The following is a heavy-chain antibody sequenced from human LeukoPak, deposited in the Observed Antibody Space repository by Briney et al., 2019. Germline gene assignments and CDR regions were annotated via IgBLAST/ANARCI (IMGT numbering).Heavy chain of an antibody. J-gene: IGHJ4*02. V-gene: IGHV3-30*02. CDR1: GFRFSGSN. CDR3: AKGSNWSCDN. CDR2: IVFHGNDK. Sequence: GGSLRLSCAASGFRFSGSNMHWVRRAPGKGLEGVAFIVFHGNDKHYADSVKGRFTISRDNSKNILFLQMNSRKPEVTAVYYCAKGSNWSCDNWGRG. D-gene: IGHD1-1*01.